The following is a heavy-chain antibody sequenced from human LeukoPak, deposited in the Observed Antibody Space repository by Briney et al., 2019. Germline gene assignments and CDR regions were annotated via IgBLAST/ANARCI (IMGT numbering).Heavy chain of an antibody. J-gene: IGHJ3*02. D-gene: IGHD3-3*01. Sequence: SETLSLTCTVSGGSISSDYWSWIRQPPGQGLEWIGYIYYSGDTNYNPPRKSRVTISVDTSKKQFSLRLPSVTAADTAVYYWARGRGYYDEFETWGQGTMVTVSS. CDR2: IYYSGDT. CDR3: ARGRGYYDEFET. V-gene: IGHV4-59*12. CDR1: GGSISSDY.